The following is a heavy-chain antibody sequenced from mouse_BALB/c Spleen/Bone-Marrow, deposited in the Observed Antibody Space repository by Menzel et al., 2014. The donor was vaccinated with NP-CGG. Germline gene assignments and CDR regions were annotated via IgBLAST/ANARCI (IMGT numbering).Heavy chain of an antibody. Sequence: EVQLQQSGAELVKPEASVKLSCTASGFNIKDTYMYWVKQRPEQGLEWIGRIDPANGNTKYDPKFQGKATIAADTSSNTAYLQLSSLTSEDTAVYYCARYRYYGSSYAMDYWGQGTSVTVSS. CDR3: ARYRYYGSSYAMDY. J-gene: IGHJ4*01. CDR1: GFNIKDTY. D-gene: IGHD1-1*01. V-gene: IGHV14-3*02. CDR2: IDPANGNT.